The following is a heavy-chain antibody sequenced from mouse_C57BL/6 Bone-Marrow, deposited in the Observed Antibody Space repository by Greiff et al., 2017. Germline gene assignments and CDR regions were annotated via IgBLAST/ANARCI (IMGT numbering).Heavy chain of an antibody. CDR1: GYTFTSYG. CDR2: IYPRSGNT. J-gene: IGHJ1*03. Sequence: VQLQESGAELARPGASVKLSCTASGYTFTSYGISWVKQRTGQGLEWIGEIYPRSGNTYYLEKLKGKATLTADKSSRTAYMELRSLTTDDSAVYFCARDSWYVDVWGTGTTVTVSS. CDR3: ARDSWYVDV. V-gene: IGHV1-81*01.